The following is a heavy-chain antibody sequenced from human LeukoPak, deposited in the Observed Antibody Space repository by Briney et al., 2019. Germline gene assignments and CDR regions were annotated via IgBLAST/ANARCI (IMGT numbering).Heavy chain of an antibody. J-gene: IGHJ5*02. D-gene: IGHD3-3*01. CDR3: AREIETYYDFWSGYPNWFDP. CDR1: GFTFSSYS. CDR2: ISSSSSYI. Sequence: NPGGSLRLSCAASGFTFSSYSMNWVRQAPGKGLEWVSSISSSSSYIYYADSVKGRFTISRDNAKNSLHLQTNSLRAEDTAVYYCAREIETYYDFWSGYPNWFDPWGQGTLVTVSS. V-gene: IGHV3-21*01.